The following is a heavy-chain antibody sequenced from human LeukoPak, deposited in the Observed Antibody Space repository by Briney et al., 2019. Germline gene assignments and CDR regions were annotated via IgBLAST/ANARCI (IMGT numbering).Heavy chain of an antibody. CDR1: GGSISSSSYY. CDR3: ASRGSWLYDSSGYAY. Sequence: SETLSLTCTVSGGSISSSSYYWGWIRQPPGKGLEWIGSIYYSGSTYYNPSLKSRVTISVDTSKNQLSLKLSSVTAADTAVYYCASRGSWLYDSSGYAYWGQGTLVTVSS. J-gene: IGHJ4*02. V-gene: IGHV4-39*01. D-gene: IGHD3-22*01. CDR2: IYYSGST.